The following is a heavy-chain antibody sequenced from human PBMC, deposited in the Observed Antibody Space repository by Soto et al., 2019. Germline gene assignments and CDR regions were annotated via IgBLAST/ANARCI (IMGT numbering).Heavy chain of an antibody. Sequence: GGSLRLSCGVSGFSFSRYWMHWVRLAPGKGLVWVSLINPDGRRTDYADSVQGRFTVSIDNAKNMLFLKINSLRAEDTAVYYCTGGPDCGRGTCNSGYYYYGLHVWGPGTTVPVSS. D-gene: IGHD2-15*01. CDR3: TGGPDCGRGTCNSGYYYYGLHV. J-gene: IGHJ6*02. CDR2: INPDGRRT. V-gene: IGHV3-74*01. CDR1: GFSFSRYW.